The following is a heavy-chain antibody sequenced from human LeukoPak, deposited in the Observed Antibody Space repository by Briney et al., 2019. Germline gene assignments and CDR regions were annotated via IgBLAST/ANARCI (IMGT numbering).Heavy chain of an antibody. CDR2: MNPNSGNT. V-gene: IGHV1-8*01. CDR1: GYTFTSYD. Sequence: ASVKVSCKASGYTFTSYDINWVRQATGQGLEWMGWMNPNSGNTGYAQKFQGRVTMTRNTSISTAYMELSSLRSEDTAVYYCAKDSLQYSKLVDYWGQGTLVTVSS. D-gene: IGHD4-11*01. J-gene: IGHJ4*02. CDR3: AKDSLQYSKLVDY.